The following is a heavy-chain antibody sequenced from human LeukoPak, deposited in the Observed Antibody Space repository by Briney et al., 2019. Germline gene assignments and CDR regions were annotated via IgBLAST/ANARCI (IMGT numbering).Heavy chain of an antibody. V-gene: IGHV4-34*01. Sequence: SETLSLTCTVSGGSIISYYWSWIRQPPGKGLEWIGEINHSGSTNYNPSLKSRVTISVDTSKNQFSLKLSSVTAADTAVYYCARGDYYDSSGYHDYWGQGTLVTVSS. J-gene: IGHJ4*02. CDR3: ARGDYYDSSGYHDY. D-gene: IGHD3-22*01. CDR2: INHSGST. CDR1: GGSIISYY.